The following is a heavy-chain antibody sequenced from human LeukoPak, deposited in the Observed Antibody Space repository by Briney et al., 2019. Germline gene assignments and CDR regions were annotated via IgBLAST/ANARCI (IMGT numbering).Heavy chain of an antibody. CDR2: IDPDGNDK. J-gene: IGHJ5*02. V-gene: IGHV3-7*01. Sequence: PGGSLRLSCVASGFTFSSYYMSWVRQAPGKGLEWVAHIDPDGNDKYYVDSVKGRFTISRDNAKNSLYLQVDSLRAEDTAVYYCAREVAAGIGAYNHWGQGTLVTVSS. D-gene: IGHD6-13*01. CDR3: AREVAAGIGAYNH. CDR1: GFTFSSYY.